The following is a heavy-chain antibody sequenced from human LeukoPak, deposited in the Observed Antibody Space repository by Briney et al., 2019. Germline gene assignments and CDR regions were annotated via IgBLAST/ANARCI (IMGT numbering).Heavy chain of an antibody. CDR3: ARSPRAYLSYFRSEREGGAFDI. CDR2: IYPGDSDT. V-gene: IGHV5-51*01. J-gene: IGHJ3*02. D-gene: IGHD2/OR15-2a*01. Sequence: GESLKISCKGSGYSFTSYWIGWVRQMPGKGLEWMGIIYPGDSDTRYSPSFQGQVTISADKSISTAYLQWSSLKASDTAMYYCARSPRAYLSYFRSEREGGAFDIWGQGTMVTVSS. CDR1: GYSFTSYW.